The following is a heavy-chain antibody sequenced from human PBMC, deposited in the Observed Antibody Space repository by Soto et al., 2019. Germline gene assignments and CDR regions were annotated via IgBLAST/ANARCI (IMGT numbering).Heavy chain of an antibody. CDR2: IYSSGTT. D-gene: IGHD6-19*01. CDR3: ARESLSSGYYFGIDY. V-gene: IGHV4-31*03. Sequence: SETLSLTCTVSGGSIIRGGCYWIWIRQHPGKGLEWIGYIYSSGTTYYNPSLKSRITMSVDTPKNQFSLKLSSVTAADTAVYYCARESLSSGYYFGIDYWGQGTLVPVSS. CDR1: GGSIIRGGCY. J-gene: IGHJ4*02.